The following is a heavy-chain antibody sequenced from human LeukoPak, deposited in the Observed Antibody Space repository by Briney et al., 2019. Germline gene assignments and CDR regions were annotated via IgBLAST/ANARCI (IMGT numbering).Heavy chain of an antibody. J-gene: IGHJ4*02. CDR3: ARDLVLYATDS. CDR1: GFTVSSNY. Sequence: GGSLRLSCAASGFTVSSNYMSWVRQAPGKGLEWVSVIYSSGSTYYADSVKGRFTISRDNSKNTLYLQMNSLRAEDTAVYYCARDLVLYATDSWGQGTLVTVSS. D-gene: IGHD4/OR15-4a*01. CDR2: IYSSGST. V-gene: IGHV3-53*01.